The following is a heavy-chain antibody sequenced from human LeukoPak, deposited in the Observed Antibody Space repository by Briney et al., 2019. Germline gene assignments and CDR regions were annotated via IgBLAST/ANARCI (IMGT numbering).Heavy chain of an antibody. CDR1: GYSFTSYW. CDR2: IYPGDSDT. D-gene: IGHD2-2*01. V-gene: IGHV5-51*01. CDR3: ARRDGYCSSTSCYADYYYGMDV. J-gene: IGHJ6*02. Sequence: GESLKISCKGSGYSFTSYWIDWVRQMPGKGLEWMGIIYPGDSDTTYSPSFQGQVTISADKPISTAYLQWSSLKASDTAMYYCARRDGYCSSTSCYADYYYGMDVWGQGTTVTVSS.